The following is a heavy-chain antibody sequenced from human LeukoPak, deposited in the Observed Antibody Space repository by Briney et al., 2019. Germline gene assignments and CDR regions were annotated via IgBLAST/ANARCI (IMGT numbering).Heavy chain of an antibody. J-gene: IGHJ1*01. Sequence: SETLSLTCAVYGGSFSGHSWSWIRQPPGKGLEWIGEGIHGGSTNYNPSLKSRVIISLDTSKNQFSLKLSSVTAADTAVYYCARCNSSSSSEYFQHWGQGTLVTVSS. CDR1: GGSFSGHS. D-gene: IGHD6-6*01. V-gene: IGHV4-34*12. CDR3: ARCNSSSSSEYFQH. CDR2: GIHGGST.